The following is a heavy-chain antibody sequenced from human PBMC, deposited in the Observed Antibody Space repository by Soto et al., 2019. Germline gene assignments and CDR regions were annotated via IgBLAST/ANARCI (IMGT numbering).Heavy chain of an antibody. CDR3: AREASVAALNWFDP. CDR2: ILYGGSVQ. CDR1: GFTFSNYA. V-gene: IGHV3-30-3*01. Sequence: PGGSLRLSCAVSGFTFSNYAVKWFLQAPGKGLEWVAVILYGGSVQHYADSVKGRFTVSRDNSKNTVYLQMNSLTPEDTATYYCAREASVAALNWFDPWGQGTLVTVSS. J-gene: IGHJ5*02. D-gene: IGHD6-6*01.